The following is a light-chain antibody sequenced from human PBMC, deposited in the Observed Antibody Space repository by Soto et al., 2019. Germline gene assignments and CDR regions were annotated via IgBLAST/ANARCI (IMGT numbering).Light chain of an antibody. CDR1: SSDVGGYNY. Sequence: QSALTQPASVSGSPGQSIAISCTGTSSDVGGYNYVSWYQQQPGKTPKLLISGVSDRPSGVSDRFSGSKSGNTASLTISGLQTEDEADYYCSSYTGTSTYVFGTGTQLTVL. CDR2: GVS. V-gene: IGLV2-14*01. J-gene: IGLJ1*01. CDR3: SSYTGTSTYV.